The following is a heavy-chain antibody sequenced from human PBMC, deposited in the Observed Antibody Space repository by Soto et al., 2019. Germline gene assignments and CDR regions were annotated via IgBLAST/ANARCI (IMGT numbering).Heavy chain of an antibody. CDR1: GGSISSSSYY. CDR2: IYYSGST. J-gene: IGHJ5*02. V-gene: IGHV4-39*01. Sequence: SETLSLTCTVSGGSISSSSYYWGWIRQPPGKGLEWIGSIYYSGSTYYNPSLKSRVTISVDTSKNQFSLKLSSVTAADTAVYYCARQDIVVVPADKARFDPWGQGTLVTVSS. D-gene: IGHD2-2*01. CDR3: ARQDIVVVPADKARFDP.